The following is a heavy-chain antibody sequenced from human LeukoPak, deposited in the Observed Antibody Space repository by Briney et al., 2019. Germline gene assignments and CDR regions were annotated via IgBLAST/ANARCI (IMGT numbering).Heavy chain of an antibody. D-gene: IGHD6-19*01. CDR1: GGSISSYY. V-gene: IGHV4-59*08. CDR2: IYYSGST. Sequence: PSETLSLTCTVSGGSISSYYWSWIRQPPGKGLEWIGYIYYSGSTNYNPSLKSRVTISVDTSKNQFSLKLSSVTAADTAVYYCARHGYSSGWYGGLPGEATIYFDYWGQGTLVTVSS. J-gene: IGHJ4*02. CDR3: ARHGYSSGWYGGLPGEATIYFDY.